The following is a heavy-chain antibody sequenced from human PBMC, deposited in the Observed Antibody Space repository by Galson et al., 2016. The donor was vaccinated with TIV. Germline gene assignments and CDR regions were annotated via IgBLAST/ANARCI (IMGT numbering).Heavy chain of an antibody. V-gene: IGHV4-34*01. CDR3: ARYSNDEGDAYGFAY. Sequence: ETLSLPCAVYGGSLSGYYWSWIRQSPGKGLEWIGKINHRGITNYNPSLKSRVAISVDTSKNQFSLKVRSVTAADTAVNYCARYSNDEGDAYGFAYWGQGTLVTVSS. J-gene: IGHJ4*02. CDR2: INHRGIT. CDR1: GGSLSGYY. D-gene: IGHD1-1*01.